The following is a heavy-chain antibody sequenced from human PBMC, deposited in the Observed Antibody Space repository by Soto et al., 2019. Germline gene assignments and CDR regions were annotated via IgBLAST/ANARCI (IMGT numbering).Heavy chain of an antibody. CDR2: ITPMFGTP. J-gene: IGHJ4*02. CDR1: GGTFSRNT. D-gene: IGHD3-22*01. CDR3: ARDGTLYDSSAYYYLY. V-gene: IGHV1-69*01. Sequence: QVQLVQSGAEVKKPGSSVKVSCKASGGTFSRNTITWVRQAPGQGLEWMGGITPMFGTPNYAQKFQGRVTITADESTSTAYMELSSLRSEDTAMYYCARDGTLYDSSAYYYLYWGQGTLVTVSS.